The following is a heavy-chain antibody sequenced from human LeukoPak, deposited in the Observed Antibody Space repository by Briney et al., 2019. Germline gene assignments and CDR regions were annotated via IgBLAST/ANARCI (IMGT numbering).Heavy chain of an antibody. D-gene: IGHD3-10*01. V-gene: IGHV3-21*01. CDR1: GFTFSSYS. CDR3: AAPMVRGFDY. Sequence: GSLRLSCAASGFTFSSYSMKWVRQAPGKGLEWVSSISSSSSHIYYADSVKGRFTISRDNAKNSLYLQMNSLRAEDTAVYYCAAPMVRGFDYWGQGTLVTVSS. J-gene: IGHJ4*02. CDR2: ISSSSSHI.